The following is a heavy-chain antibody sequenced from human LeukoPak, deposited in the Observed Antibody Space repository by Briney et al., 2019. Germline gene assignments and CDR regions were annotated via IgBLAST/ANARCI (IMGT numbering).Heavy chain of an antibody. V-gene: IGHV1-46*01. J-gene: IGHJ5*02. Sequence: ASVKVSCKASGYTFTSYYMHWVRQAPGQGLEWMGIINPSGGSTSYAQKFQGRVTMTGDTSTSTVYMELSSLRSEDTAVYYCARGPLFRYCSGGSCYSGEISWFDPWGQGTLVTVSS. CDR3: ARGPLFRYCSGGSCYSGEISWFDP. CDR1: GYTFTSYY. D-gene: IGHD2-15*01. CDR2: INPSGGST.